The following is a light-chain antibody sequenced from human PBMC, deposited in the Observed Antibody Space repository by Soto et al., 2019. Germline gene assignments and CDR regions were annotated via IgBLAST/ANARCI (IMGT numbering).Light chain of an antibody. Sequence: IQLTQSPSSPSASVGDRVTITCRASQDISTYLAWYQQKPGKAPMLLISAASTLQSGVPSRFSGSGSGTDFTLTISSLRPEDFATYYCQQLNHYPSTFGGGTKVDIK. V-gene: IGKV1-9*01. J-gene: IGKJ4*01. CDR1: QDISTY. CDR3: QQLNHYPST. CDR2: AAS.